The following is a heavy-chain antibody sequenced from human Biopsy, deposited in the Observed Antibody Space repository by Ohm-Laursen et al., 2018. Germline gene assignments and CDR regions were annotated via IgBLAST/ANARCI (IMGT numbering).Heavy chain of an antibody. CDR2: ISNSGNT. CDR1: GDSINSSY. V-gene: IGHV4-59*08. D-gene: IGHD2-15*01. J-gene: IGHJ4*02. Sequence: PSETLSLTCTVSGDSINSSYWSWIRQPPGKGLEWIGFISNSGNTNYNPSLKSRVTISVDTSKNQISLKLDSVTVADTAVFYCARRGSGGRSFDYWGQGSLVTVSS. CDR3: ARRGSGGRSFDY.